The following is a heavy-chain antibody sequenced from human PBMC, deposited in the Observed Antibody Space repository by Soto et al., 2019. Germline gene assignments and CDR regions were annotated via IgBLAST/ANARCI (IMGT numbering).Heavy chain of an antibody. CDR3: ASVGYCSGGSCYRFDP. D-gene: IGHD2-15*01. V-gene: IGHV4-4*02. J-gene: IGHJ5*02. CDR1: GDSINSTNW. CDR2: IYHSGSA. Sequence: QVQLQESVPGLVKPSGTLSLTCAVSGDSINSTNWWSWVRPPPGKGLEWIGEIYHSGSANYNPSLKSLVTISVDKCKHQSSLKLSSVSGADTALYYCASVGYCSGGSCYRFDPWGQRTLVTVSS.